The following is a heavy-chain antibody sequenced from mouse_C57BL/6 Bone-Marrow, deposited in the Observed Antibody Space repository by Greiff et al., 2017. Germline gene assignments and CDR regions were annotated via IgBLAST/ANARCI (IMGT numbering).Heavy chain of an antibody. J-gene: IGHJ3*01. CDR1: GYTFTDYY. D-gene: IGHD2-3*01. CDR2: INPNNGGT. CDR3: AREEDGYFSFAY. V-gene: IGHV1-26*01. Sequence: EVQLQQSGPELVKPGASVKISCKASGYTFTDYYMNWVKQSHGKSLEWIGDINPNNGGTSYNQKFKGKATLTVDKASSTAYMELRSLTSEDSAVYYCAREEDGYFSFAYWGQGTLVTVSA.